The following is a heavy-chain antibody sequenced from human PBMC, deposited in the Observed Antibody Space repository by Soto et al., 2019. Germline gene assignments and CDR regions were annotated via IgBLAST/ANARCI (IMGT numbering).Heavy chain of an antibody. CDR3: ARRRDGYTLFDY. CDR1: GGSISSYY. D-gene: IGHD5-12*01. J-gene: IGHJ4*02. CDR2: IYYSGST. Sequence: SETLSLTCTVSGGSISSYYWIWIRQPTGKGLEWIGYIYYSGSTNYNPSLKSRVTISVDTSKNQFSLNLTSVTAAETAVYYCARRRDGYTLFDYWGQGTLVTVSS. V-gene: IGHV4-59*08.